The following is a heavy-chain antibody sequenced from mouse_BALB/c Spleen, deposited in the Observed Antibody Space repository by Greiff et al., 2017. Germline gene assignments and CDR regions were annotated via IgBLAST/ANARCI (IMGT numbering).Heavy chain of an antibody. D-gene: IGHD4-1*01. V-gene: IGHV3-6*02. CDR2: ISYDGSN. CDR3: ARDGTGYAMDY. J-gene: IGHJ4*01. Sequence: EVQLQESGPGLVKPSQSLSLTCSVTGYSITSGYYWNWIRQLPGNQLEWMGYISYDGSNNYNPSLKNRISITRDTSKNQFFLKLNSVTTEDTATYYCARDGTGYAMDYWGQGTSVTVSS. CDR1: GYSITSGYY.